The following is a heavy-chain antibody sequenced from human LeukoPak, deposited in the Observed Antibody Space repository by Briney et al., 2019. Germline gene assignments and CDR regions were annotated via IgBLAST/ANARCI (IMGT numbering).Heavy chain of an antibody. D-gene: IGHD4/OR15-4a*01. V-gene: IGHV3-33*06. CDR2: IYHDGTNE. CDR1: GFAFSAYG. CDR3: ANEVRPNDY. Sequence: PGRSLRLSCAGSGFAFSAYGMHWVRQAPGKGLEWVALIYHDGTNEKYADSVKGRYTISRDISKNTLYLQMNSLRGEDTALYFCANEVRPNDYWGQGTLVTVSS. J-gene: IGHJ4*02.